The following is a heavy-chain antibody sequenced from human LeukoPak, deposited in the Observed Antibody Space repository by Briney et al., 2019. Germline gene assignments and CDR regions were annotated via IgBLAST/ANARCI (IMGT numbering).Heavy chain of an antibody. Sequence: SETLSLTCTVSGGSISSSSYYWSWIRQPPGKGLEWIGYIYYSGSTNYNPSLKSRVTISVDTSKNQFSLKLSSVTAADTAVYYCARDEYWGAFDIWGQGTMVTVSS. CDR3: ARDEYWGAFDI. CDR2: IYYSGST. D-gene: IGHD7-27*01. V-gene: IGHV4-61*01. J-gene: IGHJ3*02. CDR1: GGSISSSSYY.